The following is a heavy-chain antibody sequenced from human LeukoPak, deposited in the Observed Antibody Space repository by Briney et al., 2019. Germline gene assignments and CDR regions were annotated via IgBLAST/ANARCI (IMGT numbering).Heavy chain of an antibody. CDR1: GYSFTTYW. J-gene: IGHJ3*01. CDR3: ARRLAAATTDAFDV. V-gene: IGHV5-51*01. CDR2: IYPGDSDT. Sequence: GESLKISCKVSGYSFTTYWIAWVRQMPGKGLEWMGIIYPGDSDTRYSPSFQGQVIISVDKSTTTAYPQWTGLKASDTAMYYCARRLAAATTDAFDVWGQGTMVTISS. D-gene: IGHD1-26*01.